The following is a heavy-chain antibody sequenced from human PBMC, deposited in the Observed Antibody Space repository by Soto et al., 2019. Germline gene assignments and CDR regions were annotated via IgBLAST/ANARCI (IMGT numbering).Heavy chain of an antibody. CDR1: GGSISSSSYY. V-gene: IGHV4-39*01. CDR3: ARYNWNYGASAFDI. J-gene: IGHJ3*02. Sequence: SETLSLTCTVSGGSISSSSYYWGWIRQPPGKGLEWIGSIYYSGSTYYNPSLKSRVTISVDTSKNQFSLKLSSVTAADTAVYYCARYNWNYGASAFDIWGQGTMVTVSS. CDR2: IYYSGST. D-gene: IGHD1-7*01.